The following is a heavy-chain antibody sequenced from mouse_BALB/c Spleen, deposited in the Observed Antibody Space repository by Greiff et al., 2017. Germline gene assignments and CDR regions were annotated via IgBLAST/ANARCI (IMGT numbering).Heavy chain of an antibody. V-gene: IGHV1-4*02. D-gene: IGHD1-2*01. CDR3: AQEGLRLTWFAY. CDR2: INPSSGYT. Sequence: VQLQQSAAELARPGASVKMSCKASGYTFTSYTMHWVKQRPGQGLEWIGYINPSSGYTEYNQKFKDKTTLTADKSSSTAYMQLSSLTSEDSAVYYCAQEGLRLTWFAYWGQGTLVTVSA. J-gene: IGHJ3*01. CDR1: GYTFTSYT.